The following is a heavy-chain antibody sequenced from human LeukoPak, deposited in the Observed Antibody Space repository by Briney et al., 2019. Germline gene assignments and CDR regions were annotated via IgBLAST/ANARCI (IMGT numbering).Heavy chain of an antibody. CDR3: ARDLTGTTLGDV. D-gene: IGHD1-7*01. Sequence: GGSLRLSCAASGFNFSSYGMHWVRQAPGKGLEWVADISYDGSSKYYADSVKGRFTISRDNSKNTLYLQMNSLRAEDTAVYYCARDLTGTTLGDVWGKGTTVTVSS. CDR2: ISYDGSSK. J-gene: IGHJ6*04. CDR1: GFNFSSYG. V-gene: IGHV3-30*03.